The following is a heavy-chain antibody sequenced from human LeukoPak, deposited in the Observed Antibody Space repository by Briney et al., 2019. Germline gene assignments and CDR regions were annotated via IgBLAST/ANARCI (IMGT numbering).Heavy chain of an antibody. CDR1: GYTFTSYG. CDR2: ISAYNGNT. D-gene: IGHD2-2*02. V-gene: IGHV1-18*01. CDR3: ARVYCSSTSCYKGYYYGMDV. Sequence: AASVNVSCTASGYTFTSYGISWVRQAPGQGLEWMGWISAYNGNTNYAQKLQGRVTMTTDTSTSTAYMELRSLRSDDTAVYYCARVYCSSTSCYKGYYYGMDVWGQGTTVTVSS. J-gene: IGHJ6*02.